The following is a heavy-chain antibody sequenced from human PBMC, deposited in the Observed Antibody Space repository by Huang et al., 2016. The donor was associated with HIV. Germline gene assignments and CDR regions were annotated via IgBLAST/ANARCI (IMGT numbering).Heavy chain of an antibody. CDR3: VTNIRFLEWWGHFFFDL. Sequence: EVQLVESGGALVKAGGSLRLSCVASGFIFTNAWMSWVRQVPGKGLVWSGRSKSKANGGAMDYSASVKDRFTISRDDSKDTLYLQMNNLTAEDTAVYYCVTNIRFLEWWGHFFFDLWGQGTLVAVSS. CDR1: GFIFTNAW. CDR2: SKSKANGGAM. V-gene: IGHV3-15*02. D-gene: IGHD3-3*01. J-gene: IGHJ4*02.